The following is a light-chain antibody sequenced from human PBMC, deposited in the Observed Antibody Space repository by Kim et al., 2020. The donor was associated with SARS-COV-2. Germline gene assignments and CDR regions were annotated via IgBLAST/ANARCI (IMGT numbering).Light chain of an antibody. V-gene: IGKV1-5*03. J-gene: IGKJ2*01. CDR3: QHYIRFPYT. Sequence: SAAVGDRVTIACRASQIINTYLAWYQQKPGKAPDLLIYQASSLQSGVPSRFSGSGSGTEFTLTINSLQPDDFATYYCQHYIRFPYTFGQGTKLEI. CDR2: QAS. CDR1: QIINTY.